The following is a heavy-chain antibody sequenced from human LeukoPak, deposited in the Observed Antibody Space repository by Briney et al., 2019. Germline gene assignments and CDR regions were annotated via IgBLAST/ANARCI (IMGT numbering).Heavy chain of an antibody. J-gene: IGHJ4*02. V-gene: IGHV3-33*01. CDR1: GFIFSDYA. CDR3: AREGLQAGGVLDY. Sequence: XAASGFIFSDYAMHWVRQAPGKGLDWVAVIWFDGSNKFYGESVWGRFTISRDNSENVLYLQMSSLSAEDTAVYYCAREGLQAGGVLDYWGQGTLVTVSS. D-gene: IGHD4-11*01. CDR2: IWFDGSNK.